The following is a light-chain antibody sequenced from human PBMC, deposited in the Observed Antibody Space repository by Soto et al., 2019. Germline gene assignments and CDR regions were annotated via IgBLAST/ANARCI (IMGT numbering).Light chain of an antibody. J-gene: IGKJ5*01. V-gene: IGKV3D-11*02. CDR2: DAS. CDR3: QRRNPWNPIT. Sequence: EIVLTQSPATLSLSPGERATLSCRASQSISTYLAWYQLKPGQAPRLLIYDASSRATGIPARLSGSGSGTDLALTLSSLEPEDFALSNCQRRNPWNPITFGQGTRLEI. CDR1: QSISTY.